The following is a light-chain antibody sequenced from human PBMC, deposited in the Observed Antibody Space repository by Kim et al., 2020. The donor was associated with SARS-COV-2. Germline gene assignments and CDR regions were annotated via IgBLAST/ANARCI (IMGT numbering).Light chain of an antibody. CDR1: NIGIKS. CDR2: RNT. J-gene: IGLJ2*01. CDR3: QVWDSSTGI. V-gene: IGLV3-9*01. Sequence: ALGQMARITVGGKNIGIKSVHWYQQKPRQTPVLVNYRNTNRPSGIPERFTSSNSGNTTTLSISRALAGDEADYYCQVWDSSTGIFGGGAQLTVL.